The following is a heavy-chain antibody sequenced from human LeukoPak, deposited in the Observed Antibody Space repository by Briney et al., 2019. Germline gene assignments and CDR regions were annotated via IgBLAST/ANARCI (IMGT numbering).Heavy chain of an antibody. D-gene: IGHD2-2*01. V-gene: IGHV1-2*06. J-gene: IGHJ4*02. CDR2: INPNTGGT. CDR3: AKEYCTSTTCQYYFDY. CDR1: GYTFTGYY. Sequence: GASVEVSCKASGYTFTGYYLHWVRQAPGQGLEWMGRINPNTGGTSYPQKFQGRVTMTRDTSISTAYMELSRLRSDDTAVYYCAKEYCTSTTCQYYFDYWGQGTLVTVSS.